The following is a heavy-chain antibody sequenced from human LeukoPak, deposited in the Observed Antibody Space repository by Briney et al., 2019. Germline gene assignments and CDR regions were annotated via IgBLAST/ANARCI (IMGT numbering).Heavy chain of an antibody. CDR1: GFTFSSYS. Sequence: GGSLRLSCATSGFTFSSYSMNWVRQAPGKGLEWVSSISSSSENIYYADSVKGRFTISRDNPKNSLFLQMNSLSVEDTAVYYCAELGITMIGGVWGKGTTVTISS. CDR3: AELGITMIGGV. J-gene: IGHJ6*04. V-gene: IGHV3-21*01. D-gene: IGHD3-10*02. CDR2: ISSSSENI.